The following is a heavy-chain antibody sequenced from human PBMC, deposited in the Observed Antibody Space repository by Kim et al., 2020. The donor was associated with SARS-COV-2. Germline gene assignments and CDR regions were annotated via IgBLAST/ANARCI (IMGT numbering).Heavy chain of an antibody. V-gene: IGHV4-31*03. CDR1: GGSINSGGYY. Sequence: SETLSLTCTVSGGSINSGGYYWSWIRQHPEKGLEWIGYIFYSGSTYCNPSLKSRVTISVDTSKNQFYLKLSYVTAADTAVYYCTTMIRGAPGWFDPWGQGTLVTVSS. D-gene: IGHD3-10*01. J-gene: IGHJ5*02. CDR2: IFYSGST. CDR3: TTMIRGAPGWFDP.